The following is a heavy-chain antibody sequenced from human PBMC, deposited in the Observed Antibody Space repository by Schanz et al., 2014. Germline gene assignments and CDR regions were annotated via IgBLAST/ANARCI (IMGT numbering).Heavy chain of an antibody. J-gene: IGHJ4*02. V-gene: IGHV1-46*03. D-gene: IGHD3-22*01. CDR2: INPSVRGT. Sequence: QVQLVQSGAEVKKPGASVKVSCKASGYTFVSYSMHWVRQAPGQGLEWMGIINPSVRGTHFAREFQGRVTVTSDTSTSTVYMELSGLRSEDTAVYYCAGAFDSSGYYFDDWGQGTLVTVSS. CDR1: GYTFVSYS. CDR3: AGAFDSSGYYFDD.